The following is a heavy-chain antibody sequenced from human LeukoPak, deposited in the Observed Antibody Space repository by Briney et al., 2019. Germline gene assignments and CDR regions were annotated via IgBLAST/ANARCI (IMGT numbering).Heavy chain of an antibody. CDR2: INHSGST. V-gene: IGHV4-34*01. CDR3: ASLMGAPDY. Sequence: SETLSLTCAVYGGSFSGYYWSWIRQPPGKGLEWIGEINHSGSTNYNPSLKRLVTISVDTSKNQFSLKLSSVTAAETAVYYCASLMGAPDYWGQGTLVTVSS. J-gene: IGHJ4*02. CDR1: GGSFSGYY. D-gene: IGHD1-26*01.